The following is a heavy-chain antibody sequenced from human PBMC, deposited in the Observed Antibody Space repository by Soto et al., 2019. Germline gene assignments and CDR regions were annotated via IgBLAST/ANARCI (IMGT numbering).Heavy chain of an antibody. Sequence: PSETLSLTCAVSGGSISSGGYSWSWIRRPPGKGLEWIGYIYHSGSTYYNPSLKSRVTISVDRSKNQFSLKLSSVTAADTAVYYCARSGGGSGSYFGWWGQGTLVTVSS. CDR3: ARSGGGSGSYFGW. CDR1: GGSISSGGYS. J-gene: IGHJ4*02. V-gene: IGHV4-30-2*01. CDR2: IYHSGST. D-gene: IGHD3-10*01.